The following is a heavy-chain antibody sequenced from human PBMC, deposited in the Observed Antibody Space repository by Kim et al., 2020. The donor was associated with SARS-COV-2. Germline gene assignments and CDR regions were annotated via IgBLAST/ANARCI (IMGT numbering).Heavy chain of an antibody. CDR1: GFTLSNYW. CDR2: IKEDASEK. CDR3: ARDYYGNLDH. Sequence: GGSLRLSCAASGFTLSNYWMAWVRQAPGKGPEWVANIKEDASEKHYVDSVKGRFSISRDNAKNSLYLQMNSLRADDTAVYYCARDYYGNLDHWGQGTLVTVSS. D-gene: IGHD3-10*01. V-gene: IGHV3-7*01. J-gene: IGHJ4*02.